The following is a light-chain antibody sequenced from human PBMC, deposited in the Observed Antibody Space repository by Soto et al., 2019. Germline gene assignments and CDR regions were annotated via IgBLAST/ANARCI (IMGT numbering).Light chain of an antibody. CDR3: QRYGSSPIP. CDR2: GAS. Sequence: EIVLTQSPGTLSLSPGERATLSCMASQSVSSSYLAWYQQKPGQAPRLLIYGASSRATGIPDRFSGSGSGTDFTLTISRLEPEDFAVYYCQRYGSSPIPVGQGTRLEIK. CDR1: QSVSSSY. V-gene: IGKV3-20*01. J-gene: IGKJ5*01.